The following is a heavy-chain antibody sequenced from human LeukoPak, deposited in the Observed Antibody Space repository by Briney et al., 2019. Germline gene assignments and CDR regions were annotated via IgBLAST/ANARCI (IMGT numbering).Heavy chain of an antibody. D-gene: IGHD4-17*01. J-gene: IGHJ6*03. V-gene: IGHV3-11*01. CDR1: GFTFSDYY. CDR2: ISSSSSTI. CDR3: ARAATVTSRYYYYYYMDV. Sequence: GGSLRLSCTASGFTFSDYYMSWIRQAPGKWLEWVSYISSSSSTIYYADSVKGRFTISRDNAKNSLYLQMNSLRAEDTAVYYCARAATVTSRYYYYYYMDVWGKGTTVTISS.